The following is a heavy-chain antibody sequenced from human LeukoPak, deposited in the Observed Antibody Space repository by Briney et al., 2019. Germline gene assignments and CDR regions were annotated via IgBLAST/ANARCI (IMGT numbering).Heavy chain of an antibody. D-gene: IGHD3-22*01. Sequence: PGGSLRLSCAASGFTFSRYGMHWVRQAPGKGLEWVAFILFDGSNKYYADSVKGRFTISRDNSKNTLYLQMNSLRAEDTAVYYCANQGTYYFDSSAYFNYWGQGTLVTVSS. V-gene: IGHV3-30*02. CDR1: GFTFSRYG. CDR2: ILFDGSNK. CDR3: ANQGTYYFDSSAYFNY. J-gene: IGHJ4*02.